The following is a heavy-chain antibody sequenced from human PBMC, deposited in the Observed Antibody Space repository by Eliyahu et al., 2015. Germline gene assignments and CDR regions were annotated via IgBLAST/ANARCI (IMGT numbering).Heavy chain of an antibody. D-gene: IGHD1-26*01. J-gene: IGHJ4*02. CDR2: ISSSXSYI. CDR1: GFTFSSYS. CDR3: ARGLGATLIGNDY. Sequence: EVQLVESGGGLVKPGGSLXLSXAASGFTFSSYSMNWVRQAPGKGLEXVSSISSSXSYIXYADSVKGRFTIXRDNAKNSLYLQMNSLRAEDTAVYYCARGLGATLIGNDYWGQGTLVTVSS. V-gene: IGHV3-21*01.